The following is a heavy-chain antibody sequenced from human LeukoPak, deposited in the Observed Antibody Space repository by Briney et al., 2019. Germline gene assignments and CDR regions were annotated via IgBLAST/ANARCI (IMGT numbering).Heavy chain of an antibody. J-gene: IGHJ3*02. V-gene: IGHV3-7*01. CDR2: IRQDGSEK. CDR3: ARSRVKAFDI. D-gene: IGHD2-2*01. CDR1: GFTFSSYE. Sequence: PGGSLRLSCAASGFTFSSYEMNWVRQAPGKGLEWVAIIRQDGSEKYYVDSMKGRFTISRDNAKNSLYLQMNSLRAEDTAVYYCARSRVKAFDIWGRGTMVTVSS.